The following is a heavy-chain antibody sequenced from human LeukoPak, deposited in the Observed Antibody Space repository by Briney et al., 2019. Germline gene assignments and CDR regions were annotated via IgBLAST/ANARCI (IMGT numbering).Heavy chain of an antibody. CDR2: ISSSGSTI. CDR3: ARDLMRDIVVVPAAIDWFDP. J-gene: IGHJ5*02. V-gene: IGHV3-11*04. CDR1: GFTFSDYY. D-gene: IGHD2-2*02. Sequence: PGGSLRLSCAASGFTFSDYYMSWIRQAPGKGLEWVSYISSSGSTIYYADSVKGRFTISRDNAKNSLYLQMNSLRAEDTAVYYCARDLMRDIVVVPAAIDWFDPWGQGTLVTVSS.